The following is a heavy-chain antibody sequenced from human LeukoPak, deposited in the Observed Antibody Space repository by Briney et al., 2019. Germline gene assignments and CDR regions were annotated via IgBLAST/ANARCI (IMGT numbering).Heavy chain of an antibody. J-gene: IGHJ6*03. Sequence: SETLSLTCIVSGSSITSLHSWGWIRQPPGKGLEWVGSMYHSGKPCYNPSLKSRVTISADTSKNQFSLKLTSVTAADTAIYYCARAYEDYMDVWGKGTTVTVSS. CDR2: MYHSGKP. CDR3: ARAYEDYMDV. V-gene: IGHV4-38-2*02. CDR1: GSSITSLHS. D-gene: IGHD5-12*01.